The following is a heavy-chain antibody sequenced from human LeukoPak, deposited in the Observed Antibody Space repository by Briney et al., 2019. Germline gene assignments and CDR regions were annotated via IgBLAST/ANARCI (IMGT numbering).Heavy chain of an antibody. V-gene: IGHV3-23*01. CDR2: ISGSGGTT. CDR3: AKDNGDYVGYFDY. CDR1: GFTFSSYA. Sequence: GGSLRLSCAASGFTFSSYAMTWVRQAPGKGLEWVSGISGSGGTTYYAVSVKGRFTISRDNSKNTLYLQLNSLRAEDTAVCYCAKDNGDYVGYFDYWGQGTLVTVSS. D-gene: IGHD4-17*01. J-gene: IGHJ4*02.